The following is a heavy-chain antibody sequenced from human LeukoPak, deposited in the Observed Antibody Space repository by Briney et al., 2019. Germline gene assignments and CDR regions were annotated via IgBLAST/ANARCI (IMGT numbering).Heavy chain of an antibody. CDR1: GFTFTTYW. Sequence: GGSLRLSCAASGFTFTTYWMHWVCQAPGKGLVWVSHINSDGSITSYADSVKGRFTISRDNAKNTLYLQMNSLRAEDTAVYYCARDAVDTANAVWGQGTTVTVSS. D-gene: IGHD5-18*01. CDR3: ARDAVDTANAV. V-gene: IGHV3-74*01. J-gene: IGHJ6*02. CDR2: INSDGSIT.